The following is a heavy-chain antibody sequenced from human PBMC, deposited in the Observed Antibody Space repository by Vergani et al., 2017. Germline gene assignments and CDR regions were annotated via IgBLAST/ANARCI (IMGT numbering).Heavy chain of an antibody. CDR3: ARALEYYDSSGPNDAFDI. Sequence: QVQLVQSGAEVKKPGSSVKVSCKASGGTFSSYAISWVRQAPGQGLEWMGGIIPIFGTANYAQKFQGRVTITADESTSTAYMELSSLRSEDTAVYYCARALEYYDSSGPNDAFDIWGQGTMVTVSS. CDR2: IIPIFGTA. CDR1: GGTFSSYA. J-gene: IGHJ3*02. D-gene: IGHD3-22*01. V-gene: IGHV1-69*01.